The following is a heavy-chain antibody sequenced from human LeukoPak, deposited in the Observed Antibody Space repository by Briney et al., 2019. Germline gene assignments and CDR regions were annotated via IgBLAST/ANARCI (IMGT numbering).Heavy chain of an antibody. D-gene: IGHD2-2*01. Sequence: GGSLRLSCAASGFTFSSYSMNWVRQAPGKGLEWVSSISSSSSYIYYADSVKGRFTISRDNSRNTLYLQVNTLRAEDTAIYYCAKAYCSSTSCCIDYWGQGTLVTVSS. CDR2: ISSSSSYI. CDR3: AKAYCSSTSCCIDY. J-gene: IGHJ4*02. V-gene: IGHV3-21*04. CDR1: GFTFSSYS.